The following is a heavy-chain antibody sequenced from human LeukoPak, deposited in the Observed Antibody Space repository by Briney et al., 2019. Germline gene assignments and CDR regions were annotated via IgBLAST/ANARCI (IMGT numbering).Heavy chain of an antibody. J-gene: IGHJ6*02. V-gene: IGHV3-30-3*01. D-gene: IGHD1-26*01. CDR2: ISYDGSNK. CDR1: GFTFRNYA. CDR3: AKDISGGSNYYYLMDV. Sequence: GGSLRLSCAASGFTFRNYAMHWVRQAPGKGLEWVAVISYDGSNKYYTDSVKGRFTISRDNSKNTLYLQMNSLRAEDTAVYYCAKDISGGSNYYYLMDVWGQGTTVTVSS.